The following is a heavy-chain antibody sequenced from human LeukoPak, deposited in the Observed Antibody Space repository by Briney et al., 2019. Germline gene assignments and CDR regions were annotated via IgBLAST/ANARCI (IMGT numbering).Heavy chain of an antibody. D-gene: IGHD1-14*01. J-gene: IGHJ4*02. V-gene: IGHV3-21*01. CDR2: ISSSSSYI. CDR3: ARGSLTGFDY. CDR1: GFTFSSYS. Sequence: SGGSLRLSCAASGFTFSSYSMNWVRQAPGKGLEWVSSISSSSSYIYYADSVKGRFTISRDNAKNSLYLQMNSLRAEDTAVYYCARGSLTGFDYWGQGTLVTVSS.